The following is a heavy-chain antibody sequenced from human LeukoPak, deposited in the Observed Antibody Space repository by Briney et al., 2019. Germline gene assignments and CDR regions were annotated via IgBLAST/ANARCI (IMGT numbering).Heavy chain of an antibody. Sequence: GGSLRLSCAASGFTFSIYAMSWVRQAPGKGLEWVSAISGSGGSTYYADSVKGRFTISRDNSKNTLHLQMNSLRAEDTAVYYCAKARMPNGYSSSWYGFDYWGQGTLVTVSS. V-gene: IGHV3-23*01. CDR2: ISGSGGST. CDR1: GFTFSIYA. D-gene: IGHD6-13*01. J-gene: IGHJ4*02. CDR3: AKARMPNGYSSSWYGFDY.